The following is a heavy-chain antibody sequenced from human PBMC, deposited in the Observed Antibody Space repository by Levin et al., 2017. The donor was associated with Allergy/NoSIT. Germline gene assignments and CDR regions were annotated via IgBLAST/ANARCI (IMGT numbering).Heavy chain of an antibody. CDR3: ARAGTCINSSRRTCAMDV. V-gene: IGHV1-46*01. D-gene: IGHD6-13*01. Sequence: PWASVKVSCKASGYTFSSYYMHWVRQAPGQGLEWMGMINPSGGSTRYASRFQGGVTMTRETSTSTIYLEVASLRSDDTAVYYCARAGTCINSSRRTCAMDVWGQGTTVTVSS. J-gene: IGHJ6*02. CDR1: GYTFSSYY. CDR2: INPSGGST.